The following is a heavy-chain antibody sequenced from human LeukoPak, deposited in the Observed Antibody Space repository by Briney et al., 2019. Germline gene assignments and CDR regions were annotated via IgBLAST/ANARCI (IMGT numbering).Heavy chain of an antibody. Sequence: QSGGSLRLSCAASGFSFSGYGMSWVRQAPGKGLEWVSGITWNSDNIEYADSVKGRFTISRDNAKNSLYLQMNSLRAEDMALYYCAKGGGGRLIYYYYMDVWGKGTTVTVSS. CDR1: GFSFSGYG. D-gene: IGHD3-16*01. V-gene: IGHV3-9*03. CDR2: ITWNSDNI. CDR3: AKGGGGRLIYYYYMDV. J-gene: IGHJ6*03.